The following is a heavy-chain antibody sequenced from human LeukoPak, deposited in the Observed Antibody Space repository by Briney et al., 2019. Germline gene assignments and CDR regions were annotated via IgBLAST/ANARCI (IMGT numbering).Heavy chain of an antibody. J-gene: IGHJ4*02. V-gene: IGHV3-23*01. CDR2: ISGSGGST. CDR3: ARRAMVRGVTITGFDS. Sequence: PGGSLRLSCAASGFTFSSYAMSWVRQAPGKGLEWVSAISGSGGSTYYADSVKGRFTISRDNSKNTLYLQMNSLRAEDTAVYYCARRAMVRGVTITGFDSWGQGTLVTVSS. CDR1: GFTFSSYA. D-gene: IGHD3-10*01.